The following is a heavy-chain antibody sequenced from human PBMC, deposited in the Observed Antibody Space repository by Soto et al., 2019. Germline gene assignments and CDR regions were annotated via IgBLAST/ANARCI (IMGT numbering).Heavy chain of an antibody. CDR1: GFTFSSYA. J-gene: IGHJ6*02. Sequence: GGSLRLSCAASGFTFSSYAMHWVRQAPGKGLEWVAVISYDGSNKYYADSVKGRFTISRDNSKNTLYLQMNSLRAEDTAVYYCAREGLELVVAYYGMDVWGQGTTVTVSS. CDR2: ISYDGSNK. V-gene: IGHV3-30*04. D-gene: IGHD1-7*01. CDR3: AREGLELVVAYYGMDV.